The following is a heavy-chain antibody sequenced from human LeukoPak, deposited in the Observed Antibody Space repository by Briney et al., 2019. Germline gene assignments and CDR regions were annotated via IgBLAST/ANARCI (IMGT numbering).Heavy chain of an antibody. CDR2: MNPNSGNT. D-gene: IGHD1-26*01. CDR3: AKAIRPPRSETALVGGKTYYFDY. J-gene: IGHJ4*02. V-gene: IGHV1-8*03. Sequence: ASVKVSCKASGYTFTSYDINWVRQATGQGLESMGWMNPNSGNTGYAQKFQGRVTITRNTSISTAYMELSSLRSEDTAVYYCAKAIRPPRSETALVGGKTYYFDYWGEGTLVTASS. CDR1: GYTFTSYD.